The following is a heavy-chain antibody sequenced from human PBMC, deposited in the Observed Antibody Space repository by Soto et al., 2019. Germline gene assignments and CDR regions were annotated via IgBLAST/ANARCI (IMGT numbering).Heavy chain of an antibody. CDR3: ARDKRGYCSGGSCYEPIVFDY. CDR1: GGSVSSGSYY. J-gene: IGHJ4*02. CDR2: IYYSGST. D-gene: IGHD2-15*01. V-gene: IGHV4-61*01. Sequence: SETLSLTCTVPGGSVSSGSYYWSWIRQPPGKGLEWIGYIYYSGSTSYNPSLKSRVTISVDTSKNQFSLKLSSVTAADTAVYYCARDKRGYCSGGSCYEPIVFDYWGQGTLVTVSS.